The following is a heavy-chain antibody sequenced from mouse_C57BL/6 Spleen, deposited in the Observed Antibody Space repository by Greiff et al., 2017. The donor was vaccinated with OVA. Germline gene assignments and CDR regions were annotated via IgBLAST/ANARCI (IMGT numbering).Heavy chain of an antibody. J-gene: IGHJ3*01. D-gene: IGHD4-1*01. CDR3: ARRGDNRDLWFAY. Sequence: EVQLQQSGPELVKPGASVKMSCKASGYTFTDYNMHWVKQSHGKSLEWIGYIKPNNGGTSYNQKFKGKATLTVNKSSSTAYMELRSLTSEDSAVYYGARRGDNRDLWFAYWGQGTLVTVSA. V-gene: IGHV1-22*01. CDR2: IKPNNGGT. CDR1: GYTFTDYN.